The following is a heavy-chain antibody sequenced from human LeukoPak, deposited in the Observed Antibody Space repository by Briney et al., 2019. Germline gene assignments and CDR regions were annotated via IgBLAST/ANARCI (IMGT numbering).Heavy chain of an antibody. CDR2: ISSSSSYT. D-gene: IGHD5-12*01. J-gene: IGHJ3*02. V-gene: IGHV3-11*05. CDR1: GFTFSDYY. CDR3: ARANQFMWIDAFDI. Sequence: SGGSLSLSCAASGFTFSDYYMSWIRQAPGKGLEWVSYISSSSSYTNYAASVKGRFTISRDNAKNSLYLQMNSLRAEDTAVYYCARANQFMWIDAFDIWGRGRMVTVSS.